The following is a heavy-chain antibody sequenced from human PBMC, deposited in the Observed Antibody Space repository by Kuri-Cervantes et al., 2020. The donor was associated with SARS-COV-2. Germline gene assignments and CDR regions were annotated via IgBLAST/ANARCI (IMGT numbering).Heavy chain of an antibody. V-gene: IGHV1-18*01. D-gene: IGHD5-18*01. J-gene: IGHJ6*02. CDR3: ARLDAVVYFGMDV. Sequence: ASVKVSCKASGYSFTSFGITWVRQAPGQGLEWMGWISAFNGNTNYAQKFRDRVALTTDTSTSIAYMELRTLRPDDTAVYYCARLDAVVYFGMDVWGQGTTVTVSS. CDR1: GYSFTSFG. CDR2: ISAFNGNT.